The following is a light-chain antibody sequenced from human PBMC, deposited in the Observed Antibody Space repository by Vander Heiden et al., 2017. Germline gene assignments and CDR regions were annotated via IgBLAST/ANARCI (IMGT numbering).Light chain of an antibody. CDR1: QSVSSY. Sequence: EIVLTQSPATLSLSPGERATLSCRASQSVSSYLAWYQQKPGQAPRLLIYEASNRATGIPARFSGSGSGTDCTLTISSLEPEDFAVYYCQQRSNWPLTFGGGTKVEIK. CDR2: EAS. CDR3: QQRSNWPLT. J-gene: IGKJ4*01. V-gene: IGKV3-11*01.